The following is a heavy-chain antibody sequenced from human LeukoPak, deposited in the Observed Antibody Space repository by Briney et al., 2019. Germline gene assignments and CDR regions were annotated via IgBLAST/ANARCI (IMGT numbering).Heavy chain of an antibody. J-gene: IGHJ4*02. V-gene: IGHV3-23*01. CDR3: AKGGVDN. CDR1: GFSFSSYD. CDR2: ISRSGDST. Sequence: GGSLRLSCAASGFSFSSYDMSWIRQAPGKGLEWVSAISRSGDSTYYTDSVKGRFTISRDNSRNTLSLQMNNLRAEDTAVYYCAKGGVDNWGQGTLVTVSS. D-gene: IGHD4-17*01.